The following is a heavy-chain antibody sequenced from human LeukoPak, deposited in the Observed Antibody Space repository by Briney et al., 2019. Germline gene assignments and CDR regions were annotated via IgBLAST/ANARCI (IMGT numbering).Heavy chain of an antibody. Sequence: GSLRLSCAASGFTFRSYEMTWVRQASGRGLEWLSYISPSGSTMSYADSVKGRFTISRDSAKNSLYLQMDSLRAEDTAVYYCARLSYFGSTVYGMDVWGQGTTVTVSS. CDR1: GFTFRSYE. CDR2: ISPSGSTM. D-gene: IGHD3-10*01. CDR3: ARLSYFGSTVYGMDV. J-gene: IGHJ6*02. V-gene: IGHV3-48*03.